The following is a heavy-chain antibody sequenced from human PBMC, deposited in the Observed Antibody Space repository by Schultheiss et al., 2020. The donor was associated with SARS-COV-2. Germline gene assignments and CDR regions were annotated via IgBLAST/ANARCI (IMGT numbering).Heavy chain of an antibody. CDR1: GGSISSGGYY. Sequence: SETLSLTCTVSGGSISSGGYYWSWIRQHPGKGLEWIGYIYYSGSTYYNPSLKSRVTISVDTSKNQFSLKLSSVTAADTAVYYCARVSEYQLLMDYYYGMDVWGQGTTVTVSS. D-gene: IGHD2-2*01. CDR3: ARVSEYQLLMDYYYGMDV. J-gene: IGHJ6*02. CDR2: IYYSGST. V-gene: IGHV4-31*03.